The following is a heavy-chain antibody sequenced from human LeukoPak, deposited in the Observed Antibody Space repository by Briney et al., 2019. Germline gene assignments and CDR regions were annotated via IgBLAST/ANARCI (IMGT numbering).Heavy chain of an antibody. CDR3: ARLGDSSSLSFDP. J-gene: IGHJ5*02. D-gene: IGHD6-6*01. Sequence: ASVTVTCKSSGYTFTSYYMHWVRQAPGQGLEWKGIINPSGGSTSYAQQCQGRVTMTRDMSTSTVYMERSRLRSEDTAVCYCARLGDSSSLSFDPWGHGSLVTDSS. V-gene: IGHV1-46*01. CDR1: GYTFTSYY. CDR2: INPSGGST.